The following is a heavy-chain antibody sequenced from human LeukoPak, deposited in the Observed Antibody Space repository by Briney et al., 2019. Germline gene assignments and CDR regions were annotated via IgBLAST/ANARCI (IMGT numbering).Heavy chain of an antibody. Sequence: GGSLRLSCTASGFTFSFMNWARQAPGKGLEWVSSISTSSSHIYYADSLKGRFTVSRDSAKSSLYLQMNNLRAEDTAVYYCARDDHWNDKPFDLWGQGTLVTVSS. CDR1: GFTFSF. CDR3: ARDDHWNDKPFDL. CDR2: ISTSSSHI. V-gene: IGHV3-21*01. J-gene: IGHJ4*02. D-gene: IGHD1-1*01.